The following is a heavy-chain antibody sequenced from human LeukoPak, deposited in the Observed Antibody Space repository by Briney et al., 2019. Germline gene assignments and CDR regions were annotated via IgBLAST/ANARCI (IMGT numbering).Heavy chain of an antibody. CDR3: ARERDQNWFDP. CDR2: IKQDGSEK. V-gene: IGHV3-7*01. Sequence: GGSLRLSCAASGFTFSSYWMSWVRQAPGKGLEWVANIKQDGSEKYYVDSVKGRFTISRDNAKNSLHLQMNSLRAEDTAVYYCARERDQNWFDPWGQGTLVTVSS. J-gene: IGHJ5*02. CDR1: GFTFSSYW.